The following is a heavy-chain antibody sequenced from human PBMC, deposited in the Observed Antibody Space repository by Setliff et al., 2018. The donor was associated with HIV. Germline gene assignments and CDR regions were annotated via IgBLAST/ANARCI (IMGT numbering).Heavy chain of an antibody. CDR2: ISSSSSYI. J-gene: IGHJ3*02. V-gene: IGHV3-21*01. D-gene: IGHD3-10*01. CDR1: GFTFSSYS. Sequence: GESLKISCAASGFTFSSYSMNWVRQAPGKGLEWVSSISSSSSYIYYADSVKGRFTISRDNAKNSLYLQMNSLRAEDTAVYYCARDKSLPVRFGEGEAFDIWGQGTMVTVSS. CDR3: ARDKSLPVRFGEGEAFDI.